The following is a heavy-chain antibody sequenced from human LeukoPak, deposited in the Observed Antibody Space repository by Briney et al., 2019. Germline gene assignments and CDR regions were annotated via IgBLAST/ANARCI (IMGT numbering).Heavy chain of an antibody. CDR3: AKWGDYDILTGYYVSDF. CDR2: ITGSGDTT. J-gene: IGHJ4*02. CDR1: GFIFRNYA. V-gene: IGHV3-23*01. D-gene: IGHD3-9*01. Sequence: PGASLRLSCAASGFIFRNYAMSWVRQAPGKGLKWVSAITGSGDTTYYADSVKGRFTVSRDNSKNTLYVEMNTLRAEDTAVYYCAKWGDYDILTGYYVSDFWGQGTLVTVSS.